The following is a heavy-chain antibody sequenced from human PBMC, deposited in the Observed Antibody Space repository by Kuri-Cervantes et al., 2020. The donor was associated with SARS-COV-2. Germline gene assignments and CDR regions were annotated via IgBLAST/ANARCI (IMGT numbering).Heavy chain of an antibody. D-gene: IGHD6-13*01. CDR1: GGSISSYY. J-gene: IGHJ4*02. V-gene: IGHV4-39*01. CDR2: IYYSGST. CDR3: ARVIAAAGREGY. Sequence: SETLSLTCTVSGGSISSYYWGWIRQPPGKGLEWIGSIYYSGSTYYNPSLKSRVTISVDTSKNQFSLKLSSVTAADTAVYYCARVIAAAGREGYWGQGTLVTVSS.